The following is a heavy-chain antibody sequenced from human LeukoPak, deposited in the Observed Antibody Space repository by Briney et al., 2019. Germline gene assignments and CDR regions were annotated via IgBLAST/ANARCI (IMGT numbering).Heavy chain of an antibody. Sequence: ASVKVSCKASGYTFTSYDINWVRQAPGQGLEWMGWMNPKSGNTGYAQKFQGRVTITSNTSISTAYMALSSLRSEDTAVYYCARGQDDFWSGYYFRAFDIWGQGTMVTVSS. CDR3: ARGQDDFWSGYYFRAFDI. J-gene: IGHJ3*02. V-gene: IGHV1-8*03. CDR1: GYTFTSYD. CDR2: MNPKSGNT. D-gene: IGHD3-3*01.